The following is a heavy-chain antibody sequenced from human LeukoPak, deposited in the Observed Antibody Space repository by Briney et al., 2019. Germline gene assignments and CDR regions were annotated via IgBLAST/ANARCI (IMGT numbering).Heavy chain of an antibody. V-gene: IGHV3-21*01. J-gene: IGHJ3*02. CDR1: GFTFTTYW. CDR2: ISTSSIYI. Sequence: PGGSLRLSCAASGFTFTTYWMSWVRQAPGKGLEWVSSISTSSIYIYYADSMKGRFTISRDNAKKSLYLQMNSLRAEDTAVYYCARGHGVVAASDDAFDIWGQGTMVTVSS. D-gene: IGHD2-2*01. CDR3: ARGHGVVAASDDAFDI.